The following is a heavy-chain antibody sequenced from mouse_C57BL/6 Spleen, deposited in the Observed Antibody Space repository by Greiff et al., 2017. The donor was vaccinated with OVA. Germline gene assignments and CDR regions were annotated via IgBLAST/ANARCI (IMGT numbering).Heavy chain of an antibody. J-gene: IGHJ3*01. CDR3: AKGYDYDGAWFAY. CDR1: GYTFTSYW. D-gene: IGHD2-4*01. Sequence: QVQLQQSGAELVRPGSSVKLSCKASGYTFTSYWMHWVKQRPIQGLEWIGNIDPSDSETHYNQKFKDKATLTVDKSSSTAYMQLSSLTSEDSAVYYCAKGYDYDGAWFAYWGQGTLVTVSA. CDR2: IDPSDSET. V-gene: IGHV1-52*01.